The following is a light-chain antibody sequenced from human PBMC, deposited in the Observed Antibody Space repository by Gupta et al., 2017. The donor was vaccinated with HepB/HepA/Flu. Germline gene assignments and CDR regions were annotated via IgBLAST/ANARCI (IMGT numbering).Light chain of an antibody. V-gene: IGKV1-39*01. Sequence: DIQMTQSPSSLSASIGDRVTITCRASQNIDHFFNWYQQKPGKAPNLLIYATSTLQSGVPSRFSGAGSGTDFTLTISRLQPEDFATYYCQQCDSVPWTFGQGTQLEIK. CDR3: QQCDSVPWT. CDR2: ATS. J-gene: IGKJ1*01. CDR1: QNIDHF.